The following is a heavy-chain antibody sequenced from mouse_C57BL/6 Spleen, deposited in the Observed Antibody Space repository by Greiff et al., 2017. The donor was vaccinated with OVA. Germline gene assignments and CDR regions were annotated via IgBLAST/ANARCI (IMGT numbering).Heavy chain of an antibody. CDR2: ISSGSSTI. CDR3: ARHYDYDGDYAMDY. V-gene: IGHV5-17*01. J-gene: IGHJ4*01. D-gene: IGHD2-4*01. Sequence: EVMLVESGGGLVKPGGSLKLSCAASGFTFSDYGMHWVRQAPEKGLEWVAYISSGSSTIYYADTVKGRFTISRDNAKNTLFLQMTSLRSEDTAMYYCARHYDYDGDYAMDYWGQGTSVTVSS. CDR1: GFTFSDYG.